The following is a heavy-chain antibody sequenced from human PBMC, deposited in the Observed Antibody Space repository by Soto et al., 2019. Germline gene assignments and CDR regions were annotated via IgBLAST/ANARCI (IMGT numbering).Heavy chain of an antibody. Sequence: QVHLVESGGGVVQPGKSLRLSCAASGFTFAGYGMHWVRQAPGKGLEWVAVIWNDGNKKYYADSVKGRFTISRDNSQNTLYLQMDSLRVEDTAVYSCARGNGDGWGIFDSWGPGTLVTVSS. CDR1: GFTFAGYG. CDR3: ARGNGDGWGIFDS. CDR2: IWNDGNKK. D-gene: IGHD6-19*01. J-gene: IGHJ4*02. V-gene: IGHV3-33*01.